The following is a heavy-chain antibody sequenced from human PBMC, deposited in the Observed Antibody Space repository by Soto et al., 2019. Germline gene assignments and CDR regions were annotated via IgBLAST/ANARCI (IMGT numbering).Heavy chain of an antibody. V-gene: IGHV1-3*01. CDR3: AYDSSGYLDY. CDR1: GYIFTTYA. D-gene: IGHD3-22*01. CDR2: INVGNGNT. Sequence: GASVKVSSKASGYIFTTYAIHWVRQAPGQRLEWMGWINVGNGNTKYSQKFQDRVTITRDTSASTAHMELSSLRSEDTAVYYCAYDSSGYLDYWGQGTRVTVSS. J-gene: IGHJ4*02.